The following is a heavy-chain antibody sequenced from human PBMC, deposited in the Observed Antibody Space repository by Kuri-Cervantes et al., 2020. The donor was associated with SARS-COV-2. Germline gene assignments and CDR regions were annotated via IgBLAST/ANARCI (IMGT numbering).Heavy chain of an antibody. CDR3: TTLIDY. V-gene: IGHV3-73*01. Sequence: GSLRLSCAASGFTFSSYSMNWVRQGSGKGLEWVGRVRGKANNYATAYAASVKGRFTISRDDSKNMAYLQMNSLKTEDTAVYYCTTLIDYWGQGALVTVSS. J-gene: IGHJ4*02. CDR2: VRGKANNYAT. CDR1: GFTFSSYS.